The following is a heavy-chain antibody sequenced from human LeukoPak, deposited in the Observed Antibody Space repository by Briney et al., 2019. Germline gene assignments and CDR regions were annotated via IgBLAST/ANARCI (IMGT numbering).Heavy chain of an antibody. D-gene: IGHD2-2*01. V-gene: IGHV3-30-3*01. CDR1: GFTFSSYA. J-gene: IGHJ1*01. CDR3: ARGGFGYCSSTSCATPGYFQH. Sequence: GGSLRLSCAASGFTFSSYAMHWVRQAPGKGLEWVAVISYDGSNKYYADSVKGRFTISRDNSKNTPYLQMNSLRAEDTAVYYCARGGFGYCSSTSCATPGYFQHWGQGTLVTVSS. CDR2: ISYDGSNK.